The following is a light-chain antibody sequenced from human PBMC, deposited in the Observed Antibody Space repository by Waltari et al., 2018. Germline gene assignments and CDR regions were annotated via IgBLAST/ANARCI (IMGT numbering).Light chain of an antibody. CDR2: SVN. V-gene: IGLV2-11*01. CDR3: CSYAGSYTPWV. Sequence: QSALTQPRSVSGSPGQSVTISCTGPSSDVGGYNFVSWYQQHPGKAPKLIVYSVNKRPSGVPDRFSGSKSGNTASLTISGLQAEDEADYYCCSYAGSYTPWVFGGGTKVTVL. J-gene: IGLJ3*02. CDR1: SSDVGGYNF.